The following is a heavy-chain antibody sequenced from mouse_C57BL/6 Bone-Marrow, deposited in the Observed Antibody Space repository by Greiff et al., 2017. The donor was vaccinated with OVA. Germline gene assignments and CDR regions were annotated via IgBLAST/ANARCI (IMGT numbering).Heavy chain of an antibody. CDR2: ISNLAYSI. V-gene: IGHV5-15*01. Sequence: EVQGVESGGGLVQPGGSLKLSCAASGFTFSDYGMAWVRQAPRKGPEWVAFISNLAYSIYYADTVTGRFTISRENAKNTLYLEMSSLRSEDTAMYYCARQGYDYDERGLWFAYWGQGTLVTVSA. CDR1: GFTFSDYG. D-gene: IGHD2-4*01. CDR3: ARQGYDYDERGLWFAY. J-gene: IGHJ3*01.